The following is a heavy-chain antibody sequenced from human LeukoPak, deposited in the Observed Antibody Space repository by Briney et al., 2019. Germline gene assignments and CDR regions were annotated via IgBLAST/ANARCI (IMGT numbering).Heavy chain of an antibody. Sequence: PSETLSLTCTVSGGSISSGGYYWSWIRQHPGKGLEWIGYIYYSGSTYYNPSLKSRVTISVDTSKNQFSLKLSSVTAADTAVYYCARRDKRAAFDIWGQGTMVTVSS. D-gene: IGHD2-21*02. V-gene: IGHV4-31*03. J-gene: IGHJ3*02. CDR3: ARRDKRAAFDI. CDR1: GGSISSGGYY. CDR2: IYYSGST.